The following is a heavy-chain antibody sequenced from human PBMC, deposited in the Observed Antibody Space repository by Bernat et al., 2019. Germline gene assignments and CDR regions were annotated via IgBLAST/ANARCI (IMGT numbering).Heavy chain of an antibody. CDR2: IYYSGST. Sequence: QVQLQESGPGLVKPSETLSLTCTVSGGSISSYYWSWIRQPPGKGLEWVGYIYYSGSTNYNPSLKSRVTISVDTSKNQFSLKLSSVTAADTAVYYCARDPGYYGMDVWGQGPTVTVSS. V-gene: IGHV4-59*01. J-gene: IGHJ6*02. CDR3: ARDPGYYGMDV. CDR1: GGSISSYY.